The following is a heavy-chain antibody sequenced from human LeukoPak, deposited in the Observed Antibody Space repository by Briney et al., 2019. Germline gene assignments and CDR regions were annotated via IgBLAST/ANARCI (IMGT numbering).Heavy chain of an antibody. D-gene: IGHD2/OR15-2a*01. Sequence: SETLSLTCTVSGGSISSHYWAWIQQSAGKGLEWIGRINTSGSTRYSPSLNSRVTMSVDTSKNQISLNLVSVTAADTAVYYCARGLTSAYDFNWFDSWGQGTLVTVSS. CDR2: INTSGST. CDR3: ARGLTSAYDFNWFDS. J-gene: IGHJ5*01. V-gene: IGHV4-4*07. CDR1: GGSISSHY.